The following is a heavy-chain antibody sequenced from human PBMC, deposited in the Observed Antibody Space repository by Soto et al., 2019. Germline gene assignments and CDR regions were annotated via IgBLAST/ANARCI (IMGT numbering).Heavy chain of an antibody. V-gene: IGHV3-30*18. J-gene: IGHJ6*02. CDR3: AKDSDQLLFDYYYYGMDV. CDR2: VSYDGSFK. CDR1: GFTFSKFG. D-gene: IGHD2-2*01. Sequence: QVQLVESGGGVVQPGGSLRLSCEASGFTFSKFGMHWVRQAPGKGLEWVAVVSYDGSFKYYADSVKGRFTISRDNSKNTLYLQMNSLRPEDTALYYCAKDSDQLLFDYYYYGMDVWGQGTTVTVSS.